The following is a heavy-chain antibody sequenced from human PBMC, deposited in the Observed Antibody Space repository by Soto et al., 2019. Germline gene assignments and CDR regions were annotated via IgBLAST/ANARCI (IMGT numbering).Heavy chain of an antibody. J-gene: IGHJ3*02. V-gene: IGHV3-33*01. Sequence: VQLVESGGGVVQPGRTLRLSCAASGFTFNIHGMHWVRQAPGKGLVWVAVVWSDGHHKFYADSVRGRFTISRDKSKNTLDLQVDSLRVEDTGVYYCVREGPISGTGAFDIWGQGTKVTVSS. CDR2: VWSDGHHK. D-gene: IGHD6-25*01. CDR3: VREGPISGTGAFDI. CDR1: GFTFNIHG.